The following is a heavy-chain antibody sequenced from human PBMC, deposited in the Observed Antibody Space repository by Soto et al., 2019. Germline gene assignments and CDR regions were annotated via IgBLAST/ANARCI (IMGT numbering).Heavy chain of an antibody. CDR3: ARGLGVTIPLYGMDV. J-gene: IGHJ6*02. CDR1: GYTFTSYG. D-gene: IGHD3-3*01. V-gene: IGHV1-18*01. CDR2: ISAYNGNT. Sequence: QVQLVQSGAEVKKPGASVKVSCKASGYTFTSYGISWVRQAPGQGLEWMGWISAYNGNTNYAQKLQGRVTMTTDTSTRTAYMELRGLRSDDTAVYYCARGLGVTIPLYGMDVWGQGTTVTVSS.